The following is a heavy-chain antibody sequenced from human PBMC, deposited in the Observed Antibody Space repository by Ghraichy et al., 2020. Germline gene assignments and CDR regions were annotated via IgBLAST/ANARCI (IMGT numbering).Heavy chain of an antibody. D-gene: IGHD6-19*01. V-gene: IGHV3-23*01. CDR1: GFTFSNYA. J-gene: IGHJ4*02. Sequence: GGSLRLSCEVSGFTFSNYAMSWVRQAPGKGLECVSSISGSGISTYYADSVKGRFTISRDNSKNTLYLQMNSLRSEDTAVYYCAKVHSTGWYQVKSGPFDYWGQGILATVSS. CDR2: ISGSGIST. CDR3: AKVHSTGWYQVKSGPFDY.